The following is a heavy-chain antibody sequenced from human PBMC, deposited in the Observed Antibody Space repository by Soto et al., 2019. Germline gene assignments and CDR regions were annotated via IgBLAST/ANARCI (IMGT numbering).Heavy chain of an antibody. J-gene: IGHJ6*02. Sequence: QVQLVQSGAEVKKPGASVKVSCKASGYTFTRYGFSWVRQAPGQVLEWLGWISAYNGNTNYAQKLQGRVPMTTDTYTSTDSMELRSLRSDDTAVYYCSREGSRHYYYDGMDVWGQGTTVTVSS. V-gene: IGHV1-18*01. D-gene: IGHD1-26*01. CDR2: ISAYNGNT. CDR3: SREGSRHYYYDGMDV. CDR1: GYTFTRYG.